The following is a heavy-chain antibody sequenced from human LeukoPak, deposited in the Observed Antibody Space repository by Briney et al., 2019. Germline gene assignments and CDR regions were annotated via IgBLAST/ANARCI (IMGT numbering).Heavy chain of an antibody. CDR1: GGPNSSYY. D-gene: IGHD1-26*01. V-gene: IGHV4-59*01. Sequence: SETVSLTCTVSGGPNSSYYWSWVGQPPGKGLEWIGYIYYSGSTNYNPSLKSRVTMSVDTSKNQFSLNLSSVTAADTAVYYCVRGGIVGTTTRISLFGYWGQRAIVTVSS. J-gene: IGHJ4*02. CDR2: IYYSGST. CDR3: VRGGIVGTTTRISLFGY.